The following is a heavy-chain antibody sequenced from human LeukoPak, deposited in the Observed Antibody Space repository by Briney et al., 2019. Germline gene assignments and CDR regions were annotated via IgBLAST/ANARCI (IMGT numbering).Heavy chain of an antibody. CDR3: AREVLWFGDPRCWFDP. J-gene: IGHJ5*02. CDR1: GGSFSGYY. CDR2: INHSGST. D-gene: IGHD3-10*01. Sequence: TSETLSLTCAVYGGSFSGYYWSWIRQPPGKGLEWIGEINHSGSTNYNPSLKSRATISVDTSKNQFSLKLSSVTAADTAVYYCAREVLWFGDPRCWFDPWGQGTLVTVSS. V-gene: IGHV4-34*01.